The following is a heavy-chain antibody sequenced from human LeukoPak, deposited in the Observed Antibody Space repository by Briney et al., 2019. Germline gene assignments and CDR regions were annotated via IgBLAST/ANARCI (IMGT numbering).Heavy chain of an antibody. CDR2: ISSISGSTK. D-gene: IGHD3-10*01. CDR3: ARDPRRGFSPAAFDI. J-gene: IGHJ3*02. Sequence: GGSLRLSCAASGFGFTSYDMNWVRQAPGKGLEWVSYISSISGSTKHYADSVKGRFTISRDNAKNSLFLQMNNLRAEDTAVYYCARDPRRGFSPAAFDIWGQGTMVTVSS. V-gene: IGHV3-48*03. CDR1: GFGFTSYD.